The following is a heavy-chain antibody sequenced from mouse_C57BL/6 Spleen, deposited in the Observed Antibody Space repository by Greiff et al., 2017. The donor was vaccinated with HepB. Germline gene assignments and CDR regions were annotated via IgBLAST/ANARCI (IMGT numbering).Heavy chain of an antibody. Sequence: QVQLQQSGPELVKPGASVKISCKASGYSFTSYYIHWVKQRPGQGLEWIGWIYPGSGNTKYNEKFKGKATLTADTSSSTAYMQLSSLTSEDSAVYYGARGETAQPFAYWGQGTLVTVSA. D-gene: IGHD3-2*02. CDR1: GYSFTSYY. CDR3: ARGETAQPFAY. CDR2: IYPGSGNT. V-gene: IGHV1-66*01. J-gene: IGHJ3*01.